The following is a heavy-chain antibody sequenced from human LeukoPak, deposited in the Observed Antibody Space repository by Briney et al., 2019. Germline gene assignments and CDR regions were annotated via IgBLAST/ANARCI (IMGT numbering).Heavy chain of an antibody. V-gene: IGHV3-53*01. CDR2: IYRGDRT. D-gene: IGHD6-13*01. Sequence: GGSLRLSCVASGLSVRGSYMSWVRQAPGKGLEWVSVIYRGDRTYDADSVNGRFAISSDTSKNTLYLQMNNLRADDTALYYCTRVHTGTTWSENDYWGQGNLVTISS. CDR3: TRVHTGTTWSENDY. J-gene: IGHJ4*02. CDR1: GLSVRGSY.